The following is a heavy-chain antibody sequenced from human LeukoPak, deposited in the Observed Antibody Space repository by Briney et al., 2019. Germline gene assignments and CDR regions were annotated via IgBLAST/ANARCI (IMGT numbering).Heavy chain of an antibody. CDR3: AKDRLVAIFGVVTPLDY. CDR1: GFTFDDYA. D-gene: IGHD3-3*01. CDR2: ISWNSGSI. Sequence: GRSLRLSCAASGFTFDDYAMHWVRQAPGKGLEWVSGISWNSGSIGYADSVKGRFTISRDNAKNSLYLQMNSLRAEDTAVYYCAKDRLVAIFGVVTPLDYWGQGTLVTVSS. J-gene: IGHJ4*02. V-gene: IGHV3-9*01.